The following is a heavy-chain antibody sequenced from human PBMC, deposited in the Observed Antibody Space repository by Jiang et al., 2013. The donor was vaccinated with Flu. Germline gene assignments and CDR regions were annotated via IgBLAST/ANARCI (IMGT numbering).Heavy chain of an antibody. CDR2: IYYSGSA. V-gene: IGHV4-39*07. D-gene: IGHD1-26*01. J-gene: IGHJ4*01. Sequence: LLKPSETLSLTCSVSGGSISSDTYYWGWIRQPPGKRLEWIGGIYYSGSAYYNPSLSSRVAMSVDTSKNQLSLKLSSVTAADTAVYYCARAQKYSGFELPYFDYWG. CDR1: GGSISSDTYY. CDR3: ARAQKYSGFELPYFDY.